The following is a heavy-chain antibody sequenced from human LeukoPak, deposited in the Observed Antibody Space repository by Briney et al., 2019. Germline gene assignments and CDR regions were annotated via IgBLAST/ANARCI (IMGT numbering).Heavy chain of an antibody. CDR2: ISHSGSSI. V-gene: IGHV3-23*01. CDR3: ARAEAFITGTTI. D-gene: IGHD1-7*01. CDR1: GFTFSNYL. J-gene: IGHJ4*02. Sequence: GGSLRLSCVASGFTFSNYLMNWVRQAPGKGLEWVSGISHSGSSIYYADSVKGRFTISRDNSKNTLYLQMDRLRVEDTAVYYCARAEAFITGTTIWGQGTLVTVSS.